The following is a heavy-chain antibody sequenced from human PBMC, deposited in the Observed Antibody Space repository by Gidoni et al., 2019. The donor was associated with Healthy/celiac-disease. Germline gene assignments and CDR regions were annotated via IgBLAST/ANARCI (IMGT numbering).Heavy chain of an antibody. V-gene: IGHV1-46*01. Sequence: QVQLVQSGAEVKKPGASVKVSCKASGYTFTSYYMHWVRQAPGQGLEWMGLINPSGGSTSYAQKFQGRVTMTRDTSTSTVYMELSSLRSEDTAVYYCASARIFLGNFDYWGQGTLVTVSS. D-gene: IGHD3-3*01. J-gene: IGHJ4*02. CDR1: GYTFTSYY. CDR3: ASARIFLGNFDY. CDR2: INPSGGST.